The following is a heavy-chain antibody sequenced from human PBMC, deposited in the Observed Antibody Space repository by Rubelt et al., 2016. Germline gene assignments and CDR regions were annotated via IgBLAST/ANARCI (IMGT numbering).Heavy chain of an antibody. J-gene: IGHJ6*02. CDR2: ISWDGGST. D-gene: IGHD1-26*01. CDR3: AKVEKVGATTLYGMDV. V-gene: IGHV3-43D*03. Sequence: EVQLVESGGVVVQPGGSLRLSCAASGFTFDDYAMHWVRQAPGKGLEWVSLISWDGGSTYYADSVKGRFTISRDNSKNSLYLQMNSLRAEDTALYYCAKVEKVGATTLYGMDVWGQGTTVTVSS. CDR1: GFTFDDYA.